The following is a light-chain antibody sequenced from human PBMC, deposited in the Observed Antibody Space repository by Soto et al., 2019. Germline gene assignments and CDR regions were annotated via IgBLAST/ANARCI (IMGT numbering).Light chain of an antibody. CDR2: DAS. Sequence: EIVLTQSPATLSLSPGERATLSCRASQSVSKYLAWYQQKPGQAPRLLIHDASNRATGIPARFSGSGSGTAFTLTISSLEPEDFGVYYCQQRSNWPQITFGGGTKVELK. J-gene: IGKJ4*01. CDR3: QQRSNWPQIT. V-gene: IGKV3-11*01. CDR1: QSVSKY.